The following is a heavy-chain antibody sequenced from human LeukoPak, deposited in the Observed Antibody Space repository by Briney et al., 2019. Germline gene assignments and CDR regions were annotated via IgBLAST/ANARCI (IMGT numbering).Heavy chain of an antibody. CDR1: GFPFSDFH. J-gene: IGHJ4*02. Sequence: PGGSLRLSCVGAGFPFSDFHMSWIRQAPGKGLEWVSYITSGGGFKYYADSVKGRFSISRDDSKNSVFLQMNSLRVEDTAVYYCARVRPGSSGSYYRTSWGQGALVTVSS. CDR3: ARVRPGSSGSYYRTS. CDR2: ITSGGGFK. V-gene: IGHV3-11*04. D-gene: IGHD3-22*01.